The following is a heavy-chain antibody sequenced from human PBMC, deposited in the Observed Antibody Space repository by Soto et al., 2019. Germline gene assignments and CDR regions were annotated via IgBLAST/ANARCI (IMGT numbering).Heavy chain of an antibody. CDR1: GFTFSGYW. Sequence: EVQLVESGGGLVKPGGSLRLSFAASGFTFSGYWMHWVRQAPGKGLVWVSRIISDGSSTSYADSVKGRFTISRDNAKNTLYLQMNSLRAEDTAVYYCARGGSLNWYFDLWGRGTLVTVSS. CDR2: IISDGSST. CDR3: ARGGSLNWYFDL. D-gene: IGHD1-26*01. V-gene: IGHV3-74*01. J-gene: IGHJ2*01.